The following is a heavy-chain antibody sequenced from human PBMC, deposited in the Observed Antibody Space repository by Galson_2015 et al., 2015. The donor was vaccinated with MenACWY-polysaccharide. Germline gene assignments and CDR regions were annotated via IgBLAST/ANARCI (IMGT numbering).Heavy chain of an antibody. CDR2: IIPILGIA. J-gene: IGHJ4*02. V-gene: IGHV1-69*04. D-gene: IGHD5-18*01. CDR1: GGTFSSYA. CDR3: ARDRGYSYGYSDY. Sequence: SVKVSCKASGGTFSSYAISWVRQAPGQGLEWMGRIIPILGIANYAQKFQGRVTITADKSTSTAYMELSSLRSEDTAVYYCARDRGYSYGYSDYWGQGTLVTVSS.